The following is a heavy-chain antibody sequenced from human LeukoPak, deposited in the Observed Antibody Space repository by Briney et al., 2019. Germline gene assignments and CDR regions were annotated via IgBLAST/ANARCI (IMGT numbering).Heavy chain of an antibody. CDR3: ARDWAMID. D-gene: IGHD5-12*01. Sequence: GKSLRLSCAASGFIFSSHSMNWVRQAPGKGLEWLSCISGSSTSGSSSFIYYADSVKGRFTISRDNAKNSLYLQMKGLRVEDTAVYYCARDWAMIDWGQGTLVTVSS. V-gene: IGHV3-48*01. J-gene: IGHJ4*02. CDR1: GFIFSSHS. CDR2: ISGSSTSGSSSFI.